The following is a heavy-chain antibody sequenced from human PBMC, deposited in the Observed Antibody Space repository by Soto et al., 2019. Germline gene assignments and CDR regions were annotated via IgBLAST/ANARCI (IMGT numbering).Heavy chain of an antibody. V-gene: IGHV3-30*18. D-gene: IGHD2-21*01. CDR1: GFTFSGYG. J-gene: IGHJ6*02. CDR3: AKEHIGISYGLDV. Sequence: GGSLRLSCAASGFTFSGYGIHWVRQSPGKGLEWVAVISYDGRNKYFADSVKGRFTISRDNSKNTLYLQMNSLRPEDTAVYYCAKEHIGISYGLDVWGQGTTVTVSS. CDR2: ISYDGRNK.